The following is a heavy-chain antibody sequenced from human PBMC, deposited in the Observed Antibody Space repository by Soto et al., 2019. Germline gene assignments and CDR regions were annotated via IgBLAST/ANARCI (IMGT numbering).Heavy chain of an antibody. V-gene: IGHV1-69*13. J-gene: IGHJ5*02. D-gene: IGHD2-15*01. CDR3: ARDFGGRGSRWFDP. Sequence: APVKVYCKASGGTFSGYAISWVRQAPGQGLEWMGGIIPIFGTANYAQKFQGRVTITADESTSTAYMELSSLRSEDTAVYYCARDFGGRGSRWFDPWGQGTLVTVSS. CDR2: IIPIFGTA. CDR1: GGTFSGYA.